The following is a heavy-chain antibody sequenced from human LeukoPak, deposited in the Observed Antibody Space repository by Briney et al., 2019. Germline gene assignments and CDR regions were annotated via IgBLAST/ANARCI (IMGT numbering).Heavy chain of an antibody. CDR1: GGSISSYY. CDR3: ARGPPQAVADLNYFDY. Sequence: SETLSLTCTVSGGSISSYYWSWIRQPAGKGLEWIGRIYTSGSTNYNPSLKSRVTMSVDTSKNQFSLKLSSVTAADTAAYYCARGPPQAVADLNYFDYWGQGTLVTVSS. V-gene: IGHV4-4*07. CDR2: IYTSGST. J-gene: IGHJ4*02. D-gene: IGHD6-19*01.